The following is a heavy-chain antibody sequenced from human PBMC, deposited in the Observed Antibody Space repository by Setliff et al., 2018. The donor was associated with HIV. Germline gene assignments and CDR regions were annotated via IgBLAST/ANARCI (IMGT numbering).Heavy chain of an antibody. CDR1: GFTFGSYA. V-gene: IGHV3-23*01. Sequence: PGGSLRLSCAPSGFTFGSYAMSWVRQAPGKGLEWVSVISGSGGSTGYADSVKGRFTISRDNSKNTLYLQMNSLRAEDTAVYYCAKTLPTLYPPHDYYFAMDVWGQGTTVTVSS. CDR3: AKTLPTLYPPHDYYFAMDV. D-gene: IGHD2-15*01. J-gene: IGHJ6*02. CDR2: ISGSGGST.